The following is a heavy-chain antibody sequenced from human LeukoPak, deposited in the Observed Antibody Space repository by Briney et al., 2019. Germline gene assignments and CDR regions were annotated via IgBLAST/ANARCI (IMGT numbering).Heavy chain of an antibody. V-gene: IGHV3-72*01. D-gene: IGHD3-22*01. CDR1: GFIFSDYY. Sequence: GGSLRLSCAASGFIFSDYYIDWVRQAQGKGLEGLGRCRNKAKSYTTEYATSVKGRFSILRDESKKSVNLQMNSLEIEDTAVYYCTRVACYDSRGDALDAFDFWGQGTMVSVSS. CDR2: CRNKAKSYTT. CDR3: TRVACYDSRGDALDAFDF. J-gene: IGHJ3*01.